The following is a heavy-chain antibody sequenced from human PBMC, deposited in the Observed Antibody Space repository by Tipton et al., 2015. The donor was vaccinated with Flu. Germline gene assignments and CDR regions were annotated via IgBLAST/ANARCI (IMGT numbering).Heavy chain of an antibody. V-gene: IGHV3-23*01. Sequence: SLRLSCAASGFTFSSYAMSWVRQAPGKGLEWVSAISGSGGSTYYADSVKGRFTISRDNSKNTLYLQMNSLRAEDTAVYYCAKDPVLSTRYDILTGYHCGPFAYWGQGTLVTVSS. CDR2: ISGSGGST. D-gene: IGHD3-9*01. J-gene: IGHJ4*02. CDR1: GFTFSSYA. CDR3: AKDPVLSTRYDILTGYHCGPFAY.